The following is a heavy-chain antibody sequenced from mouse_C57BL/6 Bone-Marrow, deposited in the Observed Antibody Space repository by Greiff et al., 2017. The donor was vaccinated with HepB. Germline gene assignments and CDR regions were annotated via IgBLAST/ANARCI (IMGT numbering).Heavy chain of an antibody. CDR1: GYTFTSYG. V-gene: IGHV1-81*01. D-gene: IGHD1-1*01. CDR2: IYPRSGNT. CDR3: ARGTTEEFDY. J-gene: IGHJ2*01. Sequence: LQESGAELARPGASVKLSCKASGYTFTSYGISWVKQSTGQGLEWIGEIYPRSGNTYYNEKFKGKATLTADKSSSTAYMELRSLTSEDSAVYFCARGTTEEFDYWGQGTTLTVSS.